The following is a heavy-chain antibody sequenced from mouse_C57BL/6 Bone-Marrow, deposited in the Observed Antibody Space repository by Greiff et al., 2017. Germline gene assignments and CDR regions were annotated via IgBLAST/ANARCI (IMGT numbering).Heavy chain of an antibody. V-gene: IGHV1-81*01. J-gene: IGHJ2*01. CDR3: ARSFRYYGSSPPFDY. D-gene: IGHD1-1*01. Sequence: QVQLQQSGAELARPGASVKLSCKASGYTFTSYGISWVKQRTGQGLEWIGEIYPRSGNTYYNEKFKGKATLTADKSSSTAYMELRSLTSEDSAVYFCARSFRYYGSSPPFDYWGQGTTLTVSS. CDR2: IYPRSGNT. CDR1: GYTFTSYG.